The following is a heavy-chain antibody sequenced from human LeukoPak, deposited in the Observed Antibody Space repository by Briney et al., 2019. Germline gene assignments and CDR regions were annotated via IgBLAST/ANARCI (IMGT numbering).Heavy chain of an antibody. V-gene: IGHV2-5*08. Sequence: TLSLTCTVSGGSISSYYWSWIRQPPGKALEWLALIYWDDDKRYSPSLKSRLTVTKDTSKNQVVLTVTNMDPVDTATYYCAHRRQYSNYCFDYWGPGTLVTVSS. D-gene: IGHD4-11*01. J-gene: IGHJ4*01. CDR1: GGSISSYYW. CDR2: IYWDDDK. CDR3: AHRRQYSNYCFDY.